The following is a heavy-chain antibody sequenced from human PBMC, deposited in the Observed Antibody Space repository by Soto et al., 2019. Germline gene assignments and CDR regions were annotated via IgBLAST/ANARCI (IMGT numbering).Heavy chain of an antibody. J-gene: IGHJ4*02. CDR2: IIPIFGTA. V-gene: IGHV1-69*13. D-gene: IGHD3-22*01. CDR1: GGTFSSYA. CDR3: AKDAPGYYDSSGQGGY. Sequence: SLPVSCKASGGTFSSYAISWVRQAPGQGLEWMGGIIPIFGTANYAQKFQGRVTITADESTSTAYMELSSLRSEDTAVYYCAKDAPGYYDSSGQGGYWGQGTLVNGSS.